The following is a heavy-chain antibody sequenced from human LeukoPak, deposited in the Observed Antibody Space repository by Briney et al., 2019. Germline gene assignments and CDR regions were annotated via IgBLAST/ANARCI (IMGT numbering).Heavy chain of an antibody. CDR3: ARGYYYDSSGYYLG. CDR1: GYTFTSYA. CDR2: INTNTGNP. Sequence: PLASVKVSCKASGYTFTSYAMNWVRQAPGQGLEWMGWINTNTGNPTYAQGFTGWFVFSLDTSVSTAYLQISSLKAEDTAVYYCARGYYYDSSGYYLGWGQGTLVTVSS. J-gene: IGHJ4*02. V-gene: IGHV7-4-1*02. D-gene: IGHD3-22*01.